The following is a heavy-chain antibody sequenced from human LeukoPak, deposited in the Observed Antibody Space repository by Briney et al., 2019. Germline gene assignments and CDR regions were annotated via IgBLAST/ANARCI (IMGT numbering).Heavy chain of an antibody. Sequence: PGRSLRLSCAASGFTFSSYAMHWVRQAPGKGLEWVAVISCDGSNKYYADSVKGRFTISRDNSKNTLYLQMNSLRAEDTAVYYCARDRLLIVGATYYYYGMDVWGQGTTVTVSS. CDR2: ISCDGSNK. CDR3: ARDRLLIVGATYYYYGMDV. J-gene: IGHJ6*02. V-gene: IGHV3-30-3*01. D-gene: IGHD1-26*01. CDR1: GFTFSSYA.